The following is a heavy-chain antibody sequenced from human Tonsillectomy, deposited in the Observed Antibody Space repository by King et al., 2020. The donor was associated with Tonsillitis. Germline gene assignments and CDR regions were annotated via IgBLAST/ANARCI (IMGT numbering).Heavy chain of an antibody. CDR1: GGSISSYY. D-gene: IGHD3-10*01. CDR3: AGHGLARGYGSGSIDAFDL. J-gene: IGHJ3*01. V-gene: IGHV4-59*08. Sequence: QLQESGPGLVKPSETLSLTCTVSGGSISSYYWSWIRQPPGKGLEWIGYIYYSGSTNYNPSLKIRVTISVDTSKNQFSLKLSSVTAADTALYYCAGHGLARGYGSGSIDAFDLWGQGTMVTVSS. CDR2: IYYSGST.